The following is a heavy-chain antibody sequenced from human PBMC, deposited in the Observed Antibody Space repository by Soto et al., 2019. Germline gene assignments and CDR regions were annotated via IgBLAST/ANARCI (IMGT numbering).Heavy chain of an antibody. J-gene: IGHJ6*02. CDR1: GFTFSSYG. CDR3: ARVLGDCSSTSCPYGMDV. D-gene: IGHD2-2*01. Sequence: GGSLRLSCAASGFTFSSYGMHWVHQAPGKGLEWVAVIWYDGSNKYYADSVKGRFTISRDNSKNTLYLQMNSLRAEDTAVYYCARVLGDCSSTSCPYGMDVWGQGTTVTVSS. V-gene: IGHV3-33*01. CDR2: IWYDGSNK.